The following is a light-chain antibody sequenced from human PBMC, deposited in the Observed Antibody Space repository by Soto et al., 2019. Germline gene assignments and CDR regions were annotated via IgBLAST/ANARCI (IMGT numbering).Light chain of an antibody. CDR2: DDA. V-gene: IGLV1-51*01. CDR3: ASWDSGLRTQV. CDR1: SSNIGSNY. Sequence: QSVLTQPPSVSAAPGQNVTISCSGSSSNIGSNYVSWYEQFPGKAPKLLLQDDAKRPSEIPQRFSGSKSGTSATLAITGLQSGDEADYYCASWDSGLRTQVFGGWTQ. J-gene: IGLJ2*01.